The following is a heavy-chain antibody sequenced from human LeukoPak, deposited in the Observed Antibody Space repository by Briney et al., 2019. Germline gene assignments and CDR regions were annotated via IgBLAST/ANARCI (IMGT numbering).Heavy chain of an antibody. V-gene: IGHV4-38-2*02. CDR3: ARDPYDSSGYALDY. CDR2: IYYSGST. D-gene: IGHD3-22*01. J-gene: IGHJ4*02. Sequence: SETLSLTCTVSGYSISSGYYWGWIRQPPGKGLEWIGSIYYSGSTYYNPSLKSRITISVDTSKNQISLKLSSVTAADTAVYYCARDPYDSSGYALDYWGQGTLVTVSS. CDR1: GYSISSGYY.